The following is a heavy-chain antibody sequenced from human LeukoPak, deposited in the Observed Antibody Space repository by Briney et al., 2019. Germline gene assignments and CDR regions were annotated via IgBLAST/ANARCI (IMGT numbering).Heavy chain of an antibody. CDR2: IYSTGST. Sequence: PSETLSLTCTVSGGSIRGSNFYWGWIRQPPGKGLEWIGTIYSTGSTYYNASLKSRVTISVDTSKNQFSLKLGSVTAADTAVYYCARTRGDYVHAFDIWGQGTMVTVSS. J-gene: IGHJ3*02. CDR3: ARTRGDYVHAFDI. D-gene: IGHD4-17*01. CDR1: GGSIRGSNFY. V-gene: IGHV4-39*07.